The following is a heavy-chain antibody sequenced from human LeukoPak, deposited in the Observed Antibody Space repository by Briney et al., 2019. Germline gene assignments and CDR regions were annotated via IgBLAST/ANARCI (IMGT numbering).Heavy chain of an antibody. CDR3: ARCRDIVATIGYDY. V-gene: IGHV4-34*01. J-gene: IGHJ4*02. D-gene: IGHD5-12*01. Sequence: PSETLSLTCAVYGGSFSGYYWSWIRQPPGKGLEWIGEINHSGSTNYNPSLKSRVTISVDTSKNQFSLKLSSVTAADTAVYYCARCRDIVATIGYDYWGQGTLVTVSS. CDR1: GGSFSGYY. CDR2: INHSGST.